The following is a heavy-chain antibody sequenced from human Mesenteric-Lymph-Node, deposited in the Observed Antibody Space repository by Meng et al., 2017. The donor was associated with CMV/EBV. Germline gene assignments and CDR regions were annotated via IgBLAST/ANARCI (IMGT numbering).Heavy chain of an antibody. J-gene: IGHJ6*02. CDR1: GFTFSSYS. V-gene: IGHV3-21*01. Sequence: GESLKISCAASGFTFSSYSMNWVRQAPGKGLEWVSSISSSSSYIYYADSVKGRFTISRDNAKNSLYLQMNSLRAEDTAVYYCARIALTTVTTRYSPTPDYYYYGMDVWGQGTTVTVSS. D-gene: IGHD4-11*01. CDR3: ARIALTTVTTRYSPTPDYYYYGMDV. CDR2: ISSSSSYI.